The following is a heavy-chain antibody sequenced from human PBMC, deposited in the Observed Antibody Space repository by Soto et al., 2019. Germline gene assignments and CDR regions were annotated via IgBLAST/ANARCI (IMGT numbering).Heavy chain of an antibody. CDR2: TYYRSKWYN. CDR3: ARGPEEHGLVLNLFAY. V-gene: IGHV6-1*01. J-gene: IGHJ4*02. CDR1: GDSVSSNSAA. D-gene: IGHD6-6*01. Sequence: SQTLSLTCAISGDSVSSNSAAWNWIRQSPSRGLEWLGRTYYRSKWYNDYAVSVKSRITINPDTSKNQFSLQLNSVTPEDTAVYYCARGPEEHGLVLNLFAYWSQGTLDT.